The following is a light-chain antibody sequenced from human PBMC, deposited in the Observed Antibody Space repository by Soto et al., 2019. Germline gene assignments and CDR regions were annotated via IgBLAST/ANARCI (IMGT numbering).Light chain of an antibody. CDR1: QSVSSS. Sequence: EIVMTQSPATLSVSPGERATLSCRASQSVSSSLAWYQQKPGQAPRLLIYGASTRATGIPARFSGSGSGTEFTLNISSLQSEDFAVYYCQQYNNWPPLTFGGGTKVEIK. J-gene: IGKJ4*01. CDR3: QQYNNWPPLT. CDR2: GAS. V-gene: IGKV3D-15*01.